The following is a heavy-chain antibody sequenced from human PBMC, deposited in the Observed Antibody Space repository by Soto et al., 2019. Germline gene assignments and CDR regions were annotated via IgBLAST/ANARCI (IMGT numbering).Heavy chain of an antibody. Sequence: QVQLVQSGAEVKKPGASVKVSCKASGYSFATYGFSWVRQAPGQGLECVGWISAHNGDTHYSQKFQGRVTLTTDTSTNTGYMELRSLTSDDTAVYFCATEPIYYNDGSGYYPLVHWGQGTLVTVSS. D-gene: IGHD3-22*01. J-gene: IGHJ4*02. CDR2: ISAHNGDT. V-gene: IGHV1-18*04. CDR1: GYSFATYG. CDR3: ATEPIYYNDGSGYYPLVH.